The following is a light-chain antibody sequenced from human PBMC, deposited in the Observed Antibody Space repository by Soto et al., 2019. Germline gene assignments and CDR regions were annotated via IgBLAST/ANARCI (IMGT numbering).Light chain of an antibody. J-gene: IGKJ1*01. V-gene: IGKV3-20*01. Sequence: EIVLTQSPGTLSLSPGGRATLSCRASQSVSSSYLAWYQQKPGQAPRLLIYGASSRATDIPDRFSGSGSGTDFTLTISRLEPEDFAVYYCQQYGSSPVTFGQGTKV. CDR3: QQYGSSPVT. CDR1: QSVSSSY. CDR2: GAS.